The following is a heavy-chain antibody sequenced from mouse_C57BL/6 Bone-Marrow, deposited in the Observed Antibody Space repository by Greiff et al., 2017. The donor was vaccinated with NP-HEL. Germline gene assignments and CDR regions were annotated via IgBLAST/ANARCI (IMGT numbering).Heavy chain of an antibody. D-gene: IGHD1-1*01. CDR1: GFTFSSYT. CDR3: AKCGSSHWYFDV. CDR2: ISGGGGNT. J-gene: IGHJ1*03. Sequence: EVKLVESGGGLVKPGGSLKLSCAASGFTFSSYTMSWVRQTPEKRLEWVATISGGGGNTYYPDSVKGRFTISRDNAKNTLYLQMSSLRSEDTALYYCAKCGSSHWYFDVWGTGTTVTVSS. V-gene: IGHV5-9*01.